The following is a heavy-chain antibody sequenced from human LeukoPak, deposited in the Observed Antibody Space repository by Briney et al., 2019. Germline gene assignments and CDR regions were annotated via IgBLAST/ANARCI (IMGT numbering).Heavy chain of an antibody. CDR1: GGSISSYY. V-gene: IGHV4-59*08. D-gene: IGHD5-18*01. CDR3: ARAVDTAMVTDY. J-gene: IGHJ4*02. CDR2: IYYSGST. Sequence: ETLSLTCTVSGGSISSYYWSWLRQPPGKGLEWIGYIYYSGSTNYNPSLKSRVTISVDTSKNQFSLKLSSVTAADTAVYYCARAVDTAMVTDYWGQGTLVTVSS.